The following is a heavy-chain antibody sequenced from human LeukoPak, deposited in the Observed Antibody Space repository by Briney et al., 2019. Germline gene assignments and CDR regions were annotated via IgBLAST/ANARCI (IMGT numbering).Heavy chain of an antibody. Sequence: GASVKVSCKASGYTFTGYYMHWVRQAPGQGLKWMGWINPNSGGTNYAQKFQGRLTMTRDTSINTAYMELSRLRSDDTAVYYCARDSGTVTSNYYYYYMDVWGKGTTVTISS. D-gene: IGHD4-17*01. CDR3: ARDSGTVTSNYYYYYMDV. J-gene: IGHJ6*03. CDR1: GYTFTGYY. CDR2: INPNSGGT. V-gene: IGHV1-2*02.